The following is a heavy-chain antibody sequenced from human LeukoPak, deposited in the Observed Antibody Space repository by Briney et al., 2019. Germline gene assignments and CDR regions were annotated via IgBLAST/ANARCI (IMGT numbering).Heavy chain of an antibody. V-gene: IGHV4-59*01. CDR3: ARDDGDYSFDY. J-gene: IGHJ4*02. CDR1: GGSISSYY. CDR2: IYYSGSI. Sequence: PSETLSLTCTVSGGSISSYYWSWIRQPPGKGLEWIGYIYYSGSINYNPSLKSRVTISVDTSKNQFSLKLSSVTAADTAVYYCARDDGDYSFDYWGQGTLVTVSS. D-gene: IGHD4-17*01.